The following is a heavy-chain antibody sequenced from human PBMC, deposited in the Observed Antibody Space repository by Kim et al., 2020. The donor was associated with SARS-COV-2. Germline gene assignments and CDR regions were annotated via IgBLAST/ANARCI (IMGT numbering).Heavy chain of an antibody. CDR1: GGSISSGGYY. V-gene: IGHV4-31*03. CDR2: IYYSGST. CDR3: ARDASNWFDP. Sequence: SEILSLTCTVSGGSISSGGYYWSWIRQHPGKGLEWIGYIYYSGSTYYNPSLKSRVTISVDTSKNQFSLKLSSVTAADTAVYYCARDASNWFDPWGQGTLVTVSS. J-gene: IGHJ5*02.